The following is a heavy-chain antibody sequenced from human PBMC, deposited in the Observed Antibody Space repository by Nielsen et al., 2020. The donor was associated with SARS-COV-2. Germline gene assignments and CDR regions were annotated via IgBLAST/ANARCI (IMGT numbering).Heavy chain of an antibody. Sequence: GESLKISCAASGFTFSSYAMHWVRQAPGKGLEWVAVISYDGSNKYYADSVKGRFTISRDNSKNTLYLQMNSLRAEDTAVYYCARRKMATMGDLDYWGQGTLVTVSS. CDR3: ARRKMATMGDLDY. V-gene: IGHV3-30-3*01. J-gene: IGHJ4*02. CDR1: GFTFSSYA. CDR2: ISYDGSNK. D-gene: IGHD5-24*01.